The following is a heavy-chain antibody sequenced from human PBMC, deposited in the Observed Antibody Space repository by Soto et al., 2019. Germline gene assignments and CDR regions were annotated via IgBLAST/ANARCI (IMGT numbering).Heavy chain of an antibody. CDR2: IWYDGNTK. CDR1: GFTFNSYG. D-gene: IGHD6-19*01. J-gene: IGHJ6*02. V-gene: IGHV3-33*01. CDR3: ARPLVAPVAGPYYYGMDV. Sequence: QIQLVESGGGAVQPGRSLRLSCTASGFTFNSYGFNWVRQAPGKGLEWVAVIWYDGNTKYYADSVKGRFTISRDNLRSTVYLQMNSLTAEDTAVYYCARPLVAPVAGPYYYGMDVWGQGTTVTVSS.